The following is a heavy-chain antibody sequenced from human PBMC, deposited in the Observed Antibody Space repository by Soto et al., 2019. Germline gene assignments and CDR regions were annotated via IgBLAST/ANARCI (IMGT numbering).Heavy chain of an antibody. CDR1: GFTFSNYA. Sequence: EVQLLESGGGLVQPGNFLRLSCAASGFTFSNYAMSWVRQSPGKGLEWVPGIVASGDSTNYAASVKCRFTISRDNSKNEPYLYMNSLIAEDTAVYFCAKDTLPLYYYDSSGPVARFDSWCKGTLVTVSS. CDR2: IVASGDST. D-gene: IGHD3-22*01. CDR3: AKDTLPLYYYDSSGPVARFDS. J-gene: IGHJ5*01. V-gene: IGHV3-23*01.